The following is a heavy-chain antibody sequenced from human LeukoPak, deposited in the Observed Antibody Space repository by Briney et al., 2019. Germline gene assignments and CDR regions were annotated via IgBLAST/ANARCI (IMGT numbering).Heavy chain of an antibody. J-gene: IGHJ4*02. CDR1: GFTLCSFT. D-gene: IGHD1-26*01. CDR2: IISTGTTI. CDR3: ARSASSDY. V-gene: IGHV3-48*02. Sequence: GGSLSHFCAASGFTLCSFTMKWVRQAPGKGLEWVSSIISTGTTIYYADSVKGRFTISRDNAKNSLFLQMNSLRDEDTAVYYCARSASSDYWGQGTLVTVSS.